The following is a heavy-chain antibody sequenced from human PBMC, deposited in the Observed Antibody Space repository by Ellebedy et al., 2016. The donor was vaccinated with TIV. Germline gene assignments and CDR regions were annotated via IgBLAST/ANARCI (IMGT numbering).Heavy chain of an antibody. Sequence: MPSETLSLTCTVSGASIRGSYWSWIRQSPGMRMEWLAYIYDSGTTTFNPSLSNRLTISRDTSRNQVSLRLNSVTAADTAVYYCARLAKLDSGYAFDHWGQGTLVTVSS. D-gene: IGHD2-8*01. J-gene: IGHJ4*02. CDR2: IYDSGTT. CDR1: GASIRGSY. CDR3: ARLAKLDSGYAFDH. V-gene: IGHV4-59*08.